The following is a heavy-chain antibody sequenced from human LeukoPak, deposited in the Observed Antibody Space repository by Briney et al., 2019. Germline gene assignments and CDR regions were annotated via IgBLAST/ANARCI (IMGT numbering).Heavy chain of an antibody. CDR3: AREGPPQDGSSWAAGSDY. Sequence: ASVKVSCKASGYTFTGYYMHWVRQAPGQGLEWMGWINPNSGGTNYAQKFQGRVTMTRDTSISTAYMELSRLRSDDTAVYYCAREGPPQDGSSWAAGSDYWDQGTLVTVSS. J-gene: IGHJ4*02. CDR2: INPNSGGT. D-gene: IGHD6-13*01. V-gene: IGHV1-2*02. CDR1: GYTFTGYY.